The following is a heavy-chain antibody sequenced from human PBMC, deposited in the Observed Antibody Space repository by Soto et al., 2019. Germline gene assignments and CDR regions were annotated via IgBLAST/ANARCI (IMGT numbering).Heavy chain of an antibody. CDR3: ALGGLFYSGTSGHPLGF. D-gene: IGHD2-15*01. Sequence: SETLSLTCSVSDGSFSSSYYWGWLRQAPGKGLEWLGNIYYSGHTYYNPSLKSRFAMSVDTSKNQLSLTLTSVTAADTALYYCALGGLFYSGTSGHPLGFWGQGAVVTVSS. CDR1: DGSFSSSYY. V-gene: IGHV4-39*01. J-gene: IGHJ4*02. CDR2: IYYSGHT.